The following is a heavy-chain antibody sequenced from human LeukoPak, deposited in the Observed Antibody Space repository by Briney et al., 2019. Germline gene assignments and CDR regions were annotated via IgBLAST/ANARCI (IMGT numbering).Heavy chain of an antibody. J-gene: IGHJ4*02. CDR3: ARDNHDDWDY. D-gene: IGHD3-9*01. V-gene: IGHV3-48*02. Sequence: PGGSLRLSCAASGFTLSGYSMNWVRQAPGKGLDWISYISTTSSTIYYADSVRGRFTISRDNAKNSLYLQMNSLRDDDTAVYYCARDNHDDWDYWGQGTLVTVSS. CDR1: GFTLSGYS. CDR2: ISTTSSTI.